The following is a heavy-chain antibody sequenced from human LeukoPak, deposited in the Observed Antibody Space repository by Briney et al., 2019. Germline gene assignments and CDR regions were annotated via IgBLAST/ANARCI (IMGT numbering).Heavy chain of an antibody. J-gene: IGHJ5*02. D-gene: IGHD6-13*01. Sequence: SQTLCLTCTVSGGSISSGDYYWSWIRQPPGKGLEWIGYIYYSGSTYYNPSLKSRVTTSIDTSKNQFSLKMSSVTAADTAVYYCVREVKGYGSSWYQNWFDPWGQGTLVTVSS. CDR3: VREVKGYGSSWYQNWFDP. CDR1: GGSISSGDYY. CDR2: IYYSGST. V-gene: IGHV4-30-4*01.